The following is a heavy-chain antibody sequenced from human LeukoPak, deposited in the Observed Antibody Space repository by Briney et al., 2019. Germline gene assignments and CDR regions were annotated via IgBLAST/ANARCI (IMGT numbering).Heavy chain of an antibody. V-gene: IGHV1-46*03. CDR3: ARQFVGDHRTPPFWFDP. CDR1: GYTFTSYY. J-gene: IGHJ5*02. D-gene: IGHD2-15*01. CDR2: INPSGGST. Sequence: ASVKVSCKASGYTFTSYYMHWVRQAPGQGLEWMGIINPSGGSTSYAQKFQGRVTMTRDTSTSTVYMELSRLRSDDTAVYYCARQFVGDHRTPPFWFDPWGQGTLVTVSS.